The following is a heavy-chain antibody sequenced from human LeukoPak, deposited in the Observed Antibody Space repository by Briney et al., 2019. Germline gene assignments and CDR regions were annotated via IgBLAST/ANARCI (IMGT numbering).Heavy chain of an antibody. CDR3: ARDSQLEYYYYYMDV. Sequence: SETLSLTCTVSGGSISSYYWNWIRQPAGKGLEWIGRIYTSGSTNYNPSLKSRVTISVDTSKNQFSLKLSSVTAADTAVYYCARDSQLEYYYYYMDVWGKGTTVTVSS. D-gene: IGHD1-1*01. J-gene: IGHJ6*03. CDR2: IYTSGST. V-gene: IGHV4-4*07. CDR1: GGSISSYY.